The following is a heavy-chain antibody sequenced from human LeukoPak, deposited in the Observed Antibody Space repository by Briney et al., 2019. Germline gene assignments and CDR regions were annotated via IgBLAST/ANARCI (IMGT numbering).Heavy chain of an antibody. D-gene: IGHD5-18*01. J-gene: IGHJ4*02. CDR2: IYSGGST. Sequence: GGSLRLSCAASGFTVSSNYMSWVRQAPGKGLEWVSGIYSGGSTYYADSVKGRFTISRDNSKNTLYLQMNSLRAEDTAVYYCAKDRDTAMVVPTAGDYWGQGTLVTVSS. V-gene: IGHV3-66*01. CDR3: AKDRDTAMVVPTAGDY. CDR1: GFTVSSNY.